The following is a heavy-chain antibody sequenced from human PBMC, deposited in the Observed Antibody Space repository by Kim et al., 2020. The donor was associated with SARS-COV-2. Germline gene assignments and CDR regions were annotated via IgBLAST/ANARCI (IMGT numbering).Heavy chain of an antibody. CDR1: GFTVSSNY. J-gene: IGHJ6*02. CDR3: ARRQQWLVLGYYYYGMDV. D-gene: IGHD6-19*01. Sequence: GGSLRLSCAASGFTVSSNYMSWVRQAPGKGLEWVSVIYSGGSTYYADSVKGRFTISRDNSKNTLYLQMNSLRAEDTAVYYCARRQQWLVLGYYYYGMDVWGQGTTVTVSS. V-gene: IGHV3-53*01. CDR2: IYSGGST.